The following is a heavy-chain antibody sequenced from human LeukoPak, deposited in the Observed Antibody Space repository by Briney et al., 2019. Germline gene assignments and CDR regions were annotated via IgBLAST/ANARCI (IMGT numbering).Heavy chain of an antibody. J-gene: IGHJ4*02. V-gene: IGHV1-46*01. CDR2: INPSGCST. CDR3: ASPWGDISTGLVY. Sequence: ASVPVSCKASVYTFTSFYMHWLRQAPGQGREGMGIINPSGCSTRYAHKFHDRVTMNRDTSTITVYMELGSLRPEDTAVYYCASPWGDISTGLVYWGEGTLVTVSS. D-gene: IGHD3-9*01. CDR1: VYTFTSFY.